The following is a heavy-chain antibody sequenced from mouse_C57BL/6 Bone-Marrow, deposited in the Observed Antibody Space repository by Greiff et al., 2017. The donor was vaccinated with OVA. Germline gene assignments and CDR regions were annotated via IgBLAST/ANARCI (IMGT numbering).Heavy chain of an antibody. CDR3: AREITTVVDSYYFDY. D-gene: IGHD1-1*01. J-gene: IGHJ2*01. Sequence: VQLQQPGAELVMPGASVKLSCKASGYTFTSYWMHWVKQRPGQGLEWIGEIDPSDSYTNYNQKFKGKSTLTVDKSSSTAYMQLSSLTSEDSAVYYCAREITTVVDSYYFDYWGQGTTLTVSS. CDR1: GYTFTSYW. V-gene: IGHV1-69*01. CDR2: IDPSDSYT.